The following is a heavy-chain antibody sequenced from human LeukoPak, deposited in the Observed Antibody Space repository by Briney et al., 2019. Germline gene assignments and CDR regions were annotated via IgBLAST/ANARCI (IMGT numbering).Heavy chain of an antibody. CDR3: ATDCSSTSCYIGAR. Sequence: GGSLRLSCAASRFTFSSYAMNWVRQAPGKGLEWVSGISDSGDSTYYADSVKGWFTIFRDNAKNSLYLQMNSLRAEDTAVYYCATDCSSTSCYIGARWGQGTLVTVSS. CDR1: RFTFSSYA. CDR2: ISDSGDST. D-gene: IGHD2-2*02. V-gene: IGHV3-23*01. J-gene: IGHJ4*02.